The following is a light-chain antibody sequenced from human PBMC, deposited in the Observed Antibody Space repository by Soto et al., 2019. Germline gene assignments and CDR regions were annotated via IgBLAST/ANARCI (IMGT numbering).Light chain of an antibody. CDR1: QSVSSY. V-gene: IGKV3-20*01. Sequence: EHVLTQSPATLSLSPGARATLSCRASQSVSSYLAWYQQKHGQAPRLLISGASSRATGIPDRFSGSGSGTDCTLTISRLAPEDFEVYYCQQYGSSPRTFGQGTKVEIK. CDR2: GAS. J-gene: IGKJ1*01. CDR3: QQYGSSPRT.